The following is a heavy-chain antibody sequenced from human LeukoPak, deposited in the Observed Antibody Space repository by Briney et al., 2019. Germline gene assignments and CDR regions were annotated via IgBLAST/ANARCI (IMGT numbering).Heavy chain of an antibody. CDR3: ARDRGFESYAFDI. CDR1: GGSISSYY. V-gene: IGHV4-59*01. CDR2: IYYSGST. Sequence: SETLSLTCTVSGGSISSYYWSWIRQPPGKGLEWIGYIYYSGSTNYNPSLKSRVTISVDTSKNQFSLKLSSVTAADTAVYYCARDRGFESYAFDIWGQGTMATVSS. D-gene: IGHD3-10*01. J-gene: IGHJ3*02.